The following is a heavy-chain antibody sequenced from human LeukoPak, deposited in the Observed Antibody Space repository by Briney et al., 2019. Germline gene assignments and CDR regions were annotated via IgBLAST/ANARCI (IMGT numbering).Heavy chain of an antibody. J-gene: IGHJ4*02. V-gene: IGHV4-59*01. CDR2: IYYSRST. CDR3: ARGYSSSWYDY. Sequence: SETLSLTCTVSGGSISNYYWSWIRQPPGKGLEWIGYIYYSRSTNYNPSLKSRVTMSVDTSKNQFSLKLSSVTAADTAVYYCARGYSSSWYDYWGQGTLVTVSS. CDR1: GGSISNYY. D-gene: IGHD6-6*01.